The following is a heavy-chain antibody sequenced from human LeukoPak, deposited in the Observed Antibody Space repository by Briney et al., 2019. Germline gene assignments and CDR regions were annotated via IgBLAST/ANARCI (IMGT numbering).Heavy chain of an antibody. D-gene: IGHD3-16*01. CDR3: EATRFPRDH. J-gene: IGHJ4*02. CDR2: IKQDGSDK. CDR1: GFTFEKNW. V-gene: IGHV3-7*01. Sequence: GGSLRLSCVGSGFTFEKNWMTWVRQPPGKGLEWLANIKQDGSDKYYVDSVKGRFSISRDNAKNTLFLHMNNLRVEDTAVYYCEATRFPRDHWGQGLLVTVSS.